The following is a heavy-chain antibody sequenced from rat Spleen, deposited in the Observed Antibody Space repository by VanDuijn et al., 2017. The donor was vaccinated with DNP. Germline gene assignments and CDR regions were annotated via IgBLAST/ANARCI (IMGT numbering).Heavy chain of an antibody. D-gene: IGHD3-4*01. CDR1: AYSITTNY. J-gene: IGHJ4*01. Sequence: EVQLQESGPGLVKPSQSLSLTCSVTAYSITTNYWGWIRKFPGNKMEWVGHISYSGGTTYNPSLKSRISIIRDTSKNHFFLQLKSVTTEDTATYYCARSVRATSFYGMDAWGQGTSVTVSS. V-gene: IGHV3-1*01. CDR2: ISYSGGT. CDR3: ARSVRATSFYGMDA.